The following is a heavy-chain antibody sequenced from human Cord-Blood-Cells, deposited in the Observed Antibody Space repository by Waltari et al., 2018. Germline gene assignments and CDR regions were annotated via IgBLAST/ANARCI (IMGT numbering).Heavy chain of an antibody. CDR3: ASTIYGSGSYYNVPFDY. Sequence: EVQLVETGGGLIQPGGSLRLSCAASGFTVSSNYMSWVRQAPGKGLEWVSVIYSGGSTYYADSVKGRFTISRDNSKNTLYLQMNSLRAEDTAVYYCASTIYGSGSYYNVPFDYWGQGTLVTVSS. V-gene: IGHV3-53*02. J-gene: IGHJ4*02. CDR1: GFTVSSNY. CDR2: IYSGGST. D-gene: IGHD3-10*01.